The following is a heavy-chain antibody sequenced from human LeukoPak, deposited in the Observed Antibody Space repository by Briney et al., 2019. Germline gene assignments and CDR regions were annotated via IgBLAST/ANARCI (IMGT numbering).Heavy chain of an antibody. Sequence: SETLSLTCTVSGYSISSGYYWGWIRQPPGKGLEWIGSIYHSGSTYYNPSLKSRVTISVDTSKNQFSLKLSSVTAADTAVYYCARGVVVPAAPAPYYFDYWGQGTLVTVSS. CDR1: GYSISSGYY. CDR3: ARGVVVPAAPAPYYFDY. J-gene: IGHJ4*02. D-gene: IGHD2-2*01. V-gene: IGHV4-38-2*02. CDR2: IYHSGST.